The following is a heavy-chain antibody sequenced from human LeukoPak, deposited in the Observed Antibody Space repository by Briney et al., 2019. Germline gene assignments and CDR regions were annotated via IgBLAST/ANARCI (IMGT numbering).Heavy chain of an antibody. D-gene: IGHD3-16*01. CDR3: ARSKGFSYANYFDY. Sequence: GESLKISCMGSGYSFTTYWIGWVRQMPGKGLEWMGVIYPGDSDTRYSPSFLGQVTISADKSISTAFLQWSSLKASDTAMYYCARSKGFSYANYFDYWGQGTLVTVSS. J-gene: IGHJ4*02. CDR1: GYSFTTYW. CDR2: IYPGDSDT. V-gene: IGHV5-51*01.